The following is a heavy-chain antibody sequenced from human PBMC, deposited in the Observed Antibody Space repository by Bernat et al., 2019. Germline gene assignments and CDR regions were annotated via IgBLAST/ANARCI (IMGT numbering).Heavy chain of an antibody. CDR3: TRDGWYSSSWPPFDY. V-gene: IGHV3-49*05. D-gene: IGHD6-13*01. J-gene: IGHJ4*02. Sequence: EVQLVESGGGLGKPGRSLRLSCTASGFTFGDYAMSWFRQAPGKGLEWVGFIRSKTYGGTTEYAASVKGRFTISRDDSKSIAYLQMNSLKTEDTAVYYCTRDGWYSSSWPPFDYWGQGTLVTVSS. CDR2: IRSKTYGGTT. CDR1: GFTFGDYA.